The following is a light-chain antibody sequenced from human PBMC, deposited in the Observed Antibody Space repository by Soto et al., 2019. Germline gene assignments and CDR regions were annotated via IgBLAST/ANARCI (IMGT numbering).Light chain of an antibody. CDR3: QQYGSSPLT. CDR2: GAS. V-gene: IGKV3-20*01. CDR1: QSVSSSY. J-gene: IGKJ4*01. Sequence: EIVLTQSPGTLSLSPGERATLSCRASQSVSSSYLVWYQQKPGQAPRLLVYGASSRATGIRDRFSGSGSGTDFTLTISRLEPEDFAVYYCQQYGSSPLTFGGGTKVEIK.